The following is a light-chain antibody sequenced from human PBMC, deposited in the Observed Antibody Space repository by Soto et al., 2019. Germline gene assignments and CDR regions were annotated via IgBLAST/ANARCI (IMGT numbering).Light chain of an antibody. Sequence: QSALTQPASVSGSPGQSITISCTGTSSDVGGYDSVSWYQQHPGKAPKLIIYEVTNRPSGVSNRFSVSKSGNTASLTISGLQAEDEADYYCSSYRTSSNPVFGTWTKVTVL. V-gene: IGLV2-14*01. CDR3: SSYRTSSNPV. J-gene: IGLJ1*01. CDR2: EVT. CDR1: SSDVGGYDS.